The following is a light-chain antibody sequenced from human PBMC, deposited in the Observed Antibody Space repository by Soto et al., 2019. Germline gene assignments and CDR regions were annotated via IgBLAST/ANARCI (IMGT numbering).Light chain of an antibody. CDR2: KAS. Sequence: DIQMTQPPSTLSGSVGDRVTITCRASQTISSWLAWYQQKPGKAPKLLIYKASTLKSGVPSRFSGSGSGTEFTLTISSLQPDDFATYYCQHYTSYSEAFGQGTKVDIK. CDR1: QTISSW. CDR3: QHYTSYSEA. V-gene: IGKV1-5*03. J-gene: IGKJ1*01.